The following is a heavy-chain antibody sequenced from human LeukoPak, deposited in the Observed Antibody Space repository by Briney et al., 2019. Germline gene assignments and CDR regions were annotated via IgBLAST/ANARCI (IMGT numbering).Heavy chain of an antibody. D-gene: IGHD3-22*01. CDR3: AKDHLQYYYDSSGLF. V-gene: IGHV3-48*03. CDR1: GFTFSSYE. CDR2: ISSSGSTI. J-gene: IGHJ4*02. Sequence: GGSLRLSCAASGFTFSSYEMNWVRQAPGKGLEWVSYISSSGSTIYYADSVKGRFTISRDNSKNTLYLQMNSLRAEDTAVYYCAKDHLQYYYDSSGLFWGQGTLVTVSS.